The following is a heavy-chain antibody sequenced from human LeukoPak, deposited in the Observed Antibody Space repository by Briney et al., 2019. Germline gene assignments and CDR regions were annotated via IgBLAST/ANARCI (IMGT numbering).Heavy chain of an antibody. V-gene: IGHV1-18*01. CDR2: ISPYNGNT. Sequence: ASVKVSCKASGYTFTSYGISLVRQAPGQGLEWMGWISPYNGNTNYAQKLQGRVTVTTDTSTSTAYMELRSLRSDDTAVYYCARTYCSGGSCYSSDYWGQGTLVTVSS. CDR3: ARTYCSGGSCYSSDY. J-gene: IGHJ4*02. CDR1: GYTFTSYG. D-gene: IGHD2-15*01.